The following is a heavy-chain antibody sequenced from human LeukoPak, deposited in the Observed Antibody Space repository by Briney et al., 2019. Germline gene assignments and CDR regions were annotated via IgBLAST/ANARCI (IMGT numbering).Heavy chain of an antibody. CDR3: ATGSGYYYDH. D-gene: IGHD3-22*01. V-gene: IGHV3-33*01. Sequence: GKSLRLSCAASGFSFSSYDMHWVRQAPGKGLEWVAIIWFDGSAEYYGDSVKGRFTISRDNSKNTLYVQMDSLRVEDTAVYYCATGSGYYYDHWGQGTLVTVSS. CDR1: GFSFSSYD. J-gene: IGHJ4*02. CDR2: IWFDGSAE.